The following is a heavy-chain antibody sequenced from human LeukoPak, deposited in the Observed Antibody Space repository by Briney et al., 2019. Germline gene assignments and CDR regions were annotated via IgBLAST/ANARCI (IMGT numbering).Heavy chain of an antibody. CDR2: ISSSSSYI. J-gene: IGHJ4*02. Sequence: GGSLRLSCAASGFTFSSYSMNWVRQAPGKGLERVSSISSSSSYIYYADSVKGRFTISRDNAKNSLYLQMNSLRAEDTAVYYCARALARTYSSGWYYYFDYWGQGTLVTVSS. D-gene: IGHD6-19*01. V-gene: IGHV3-21*01. CDR1: GFTFSSYS. CDR3: ARALARTYSSGWYYYFDY.